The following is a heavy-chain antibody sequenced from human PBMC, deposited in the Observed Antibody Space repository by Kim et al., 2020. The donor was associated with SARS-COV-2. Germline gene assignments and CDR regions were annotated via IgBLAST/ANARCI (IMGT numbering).Heavy chain of an antibody. CDR2: LSGSGSNT. CDR3: AKTSGGPARGMDV. Sequence: GGSLRLSCAASGFSFSNYVMTWVRQAPGKGLEWVAVLSGSGSNTYAESVKGRFTISRDNSKNTLYLQMNSLTAEDTAIYYCAKTSGGPARGMDVWGQGTTVTVSS. J-gene: IGHJ6*02. D-gene: IGHD1-26*01. V-gene: IGHV3-23*01. CDR1: GFSFSNYV.